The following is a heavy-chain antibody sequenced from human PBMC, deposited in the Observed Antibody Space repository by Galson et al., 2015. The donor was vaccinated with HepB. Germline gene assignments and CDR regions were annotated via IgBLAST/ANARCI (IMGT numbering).Heavy chain of an antibody. Sequence: SVKVSCKASGGTFSSYAISWVRQAPGQGLEWMGGIIPIFGIANYAQKFQGRVTITADKSTSTAYMELSSLRSEDTAVYYCARVNWKIVGATRFWYYFDYWGQGTLVTVSS. D-gene: IGHD1-26*01. CDR2: IIPIFGIA. CDR1: GGTFSSYA. J-gene: IGHJ4*02. CDR3: ARVNWKIVGATRFWYYFDY. V-gene: IGHV1-69*10.